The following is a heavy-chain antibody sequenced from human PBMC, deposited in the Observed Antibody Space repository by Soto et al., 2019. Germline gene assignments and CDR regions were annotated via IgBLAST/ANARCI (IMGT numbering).Heavy chain of an antibody. V-gene: IGHV3-48*02. J-gene: IGHJ3*02. CDR3: ARDKYPKQQLDLCAFDI. CDR1: GFTFSSYS. CDR2: ISSSSSTI. D-gene: IGHD6-13*01. Sequence: GGSLRLSCAASGFTFSSYSMNWVRQAPGKGLEWVSYISSSSSTIYYADSVKGRFTISRDNAKNSLYLQMNSLRDEDTAVYYCARDKYPKQQLDLCAFDIWGQGTMVTVSS.